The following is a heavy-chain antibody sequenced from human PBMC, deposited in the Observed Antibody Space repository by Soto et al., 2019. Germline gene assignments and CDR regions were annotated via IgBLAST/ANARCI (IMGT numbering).Heavy chain of an antibody. CDR1: GFTFTSYA. J-gene: IGHJ4*02. CDR3: ASGGFGAVAGGGLDY. D-gene: IGHD6-19*01. V-gene: IGHV3-23*01. Sequence: GGSLRLSCVASGFTFTSYAMSWVRQAPGKGLEWVSSSSGGGFAISTDYADSVKGRFTISRDNAKNSLYLQMNSLRAEDTAVYYCASGGFGAVAGGGLDYWGQGTLVTVSS. CDR2: SSGGGFAIST.